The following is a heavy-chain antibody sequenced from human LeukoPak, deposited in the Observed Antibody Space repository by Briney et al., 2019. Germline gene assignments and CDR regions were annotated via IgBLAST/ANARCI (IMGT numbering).Heavy chain of an antibody. J-gene: IGHJ4*02. CDR2: ISGYQGST. Sequence: ASVKVSCKASGYTFTNYGITWVRQAPGQGLEWMGWISGYQGSTKYAQNFQGRVTMTIDTSTSTAYMDLRSLRSDDTAIYFCARSALSTITAGPFNYWGQGTLVAVSS. CDR3: ARSALSTITAGPFNY. CDR1: GYTFTNYG. D-gene: IGHD5-24*01. V-gene: IGHV1-18*01.